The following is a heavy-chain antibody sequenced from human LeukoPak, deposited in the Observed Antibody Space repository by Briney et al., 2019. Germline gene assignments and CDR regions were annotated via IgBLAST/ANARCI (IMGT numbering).Heavy chain of an antibody. Sequence: ASVKVSCKASGYTFTSYDINWVRHAPGQGLEWMGRIIPILGITNYAQKFQGRVTITADKSTSTAYMELSSLRSEDPAVYYCARDITMVRGALNWFDPWGQGTLVTVSS. V-gene: IGHV1-69*04. CDR1: GYTFTSYD. J-gene: IGHJ5*02. D-gene: IGHD3-10*01. CDR3: ARDITMVRGALNWFDP. CDR2: IIPILGIT.